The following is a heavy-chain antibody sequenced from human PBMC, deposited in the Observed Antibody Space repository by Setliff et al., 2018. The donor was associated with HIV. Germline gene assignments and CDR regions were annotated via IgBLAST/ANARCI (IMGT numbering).Heavy chain of an antibody. CDR3: ARDQEAVAPSAAFDI. CDR1: GYTLTEVS. J-gene: IGHJ3*02. Sequence: ASVKVSCKISGYTLTEVSMHWVRQALGKGLEWMGWISGYNANTNYAQHVQGRVTMTTDTSTSTAYMELRSLRSDDTAVYYCARDQEAVAPSAAFDIWGQGTMVTVSS. D-gene: IGHD6-19*01. CDR2: ISGYNANT. V-gene: IGHV1-18*01.